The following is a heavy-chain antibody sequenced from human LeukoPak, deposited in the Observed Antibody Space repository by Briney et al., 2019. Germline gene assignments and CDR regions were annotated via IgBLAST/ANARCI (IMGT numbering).Heavy chain of an antibody. CDR1: GYTFTCYY. J-gene: IGHJ5*02. Sequence: ASVKVSCKASGYTFTCYYMHWVRQAPGQGLEWMGWINPNSGGTNYAQKFQGRVTMTRDTSISTAYMELSRLRSDDTAVYYCARGRVLGVLWFDPWGQGTLVTVSS. D-gene: IGHD3-3*02. CDR2: INPNSGGT. V-gene: IGHV1-2*02. CDR3: ARGRVLGVLWFDP.